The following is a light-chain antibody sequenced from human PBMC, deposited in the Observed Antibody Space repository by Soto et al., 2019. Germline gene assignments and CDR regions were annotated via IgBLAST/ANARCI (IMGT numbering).Light chain of an antibody. Sequence: DIVMTQSPDSLAVSLGERATINCKSSQSVLYSSNNKNYLAWYQQKPGQPPKLLIYWASTRESGVPDRFSGSGSVTDFTLTIRSLQAEDVAVYYCQQYYSTPRTFGQGTKVEIK. V-gene: IGKV4-1*01. CDR3: QQYYSTPRT. CDR2: WAS. J-gene: IGKJ1*01. CDR1: QSVLYSSNNKNY.